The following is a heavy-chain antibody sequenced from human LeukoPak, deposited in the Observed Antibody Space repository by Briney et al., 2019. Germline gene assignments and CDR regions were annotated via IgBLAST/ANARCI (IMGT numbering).Heavy chain of an antibody. CDR2: IYYSGST. J-gene: IGHJ3*01. CDR3: ARDSSRWAFDV. Sequence: SETLSLTCTASGGSLSSYYWYWIRQPPGKGLEWIGFIYYSGSTNCNPSLESRVTISVDTSKNQFSLKLSSVTAADTAVYYCARDSSRWAFDVWGQGTMVTVSS. CDR1: GGSLSSYY. D-gene: IGHD6-13*01. V-gene: IGHV4-59*01.